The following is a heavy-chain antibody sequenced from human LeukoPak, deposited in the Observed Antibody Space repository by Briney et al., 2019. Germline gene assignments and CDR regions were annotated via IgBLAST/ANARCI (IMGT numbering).Heavy chain of an antibody. Sequence: GGSLRLSCAASGFTFSRYSMNWVRQAPGKGLEWVANIKQDGSEKYYVDSVKGRFTISRDNAKNSLYLQMNSLRAEDTAVYYCARDRYQLLSTAFDIWGQGTMVTVSS. V-gene: IGHV3-7*01. CDR3: ARDRYQLLSTAFDI. J-gene: IGHJ3*02. D-gene: IGHD2-2*01. CDR1: GFTFSRYS. CDR2: IKQDGSEK.